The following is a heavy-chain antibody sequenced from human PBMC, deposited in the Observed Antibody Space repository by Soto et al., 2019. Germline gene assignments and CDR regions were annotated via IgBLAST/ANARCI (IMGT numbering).Heavy chain of an antibody. CDR1: GGSISSSNW. V-gene: IGHV4-4*02. CDR3: ASSSSSYDFWSGYSSYYYYGMDV. CDR2: IYHSGST. J-gene: IGHJ6*02. D-gene: IGHD3-3*01. Sequence: PSETLSLTCAVSGGSISSSNWWSWVRQPPGKGLEWIGEIYHSGSTNYNPSLKSRVTISVDKSKNQFSLKLSSVTAADTAVYYCASSSSSYDFWSGYSSYYYYGMDVWGQGTTVTVSS.